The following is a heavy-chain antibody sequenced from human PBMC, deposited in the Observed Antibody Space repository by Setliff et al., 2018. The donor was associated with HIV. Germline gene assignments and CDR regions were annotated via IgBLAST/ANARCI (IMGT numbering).Heavy chain of an antibody. CDR2: ISNYNGNT. CDR1: DHTFTNYG. CDR3: ARASGGNSVENGFDI. D-gene: IGHD1-26*01. Sequence: ASVKVSCKTSDHTFTNYGIYWVRQAPGQGLEWMGWISNYNGNTNYAQKFHGRVTMTTDTSTRTAYMEMGGLTYDDTAVYYCARASGGNSVENGFDIWGQGTMVTVSS. J-gene: IGHJ3*02. V-gene: IGHV1-18*01.